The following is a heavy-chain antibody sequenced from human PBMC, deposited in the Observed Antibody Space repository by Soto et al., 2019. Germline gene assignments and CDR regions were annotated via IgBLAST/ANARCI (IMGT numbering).Heavy chain of an antibody. Sequence: GGSLRLSCAASGFTFSDYPMHWVRQAPGKGLEWVAVISYDGRVKYYVDSVKGRFTISRDDSKNTLYLQMNSLRAEDTAVYYCARDVHPFRLRYFDWLPSGVDYWGQGTLVTVSS. D-gene: IGHD3-9*01. V-gene: IGHV3-30*04. CDR1: GFTFSDYP. CDR3: ARDVHPFRLRYFDWLPSGVDY. J-gene: IGHJ4*02. CDR2: ISYDGRVK.